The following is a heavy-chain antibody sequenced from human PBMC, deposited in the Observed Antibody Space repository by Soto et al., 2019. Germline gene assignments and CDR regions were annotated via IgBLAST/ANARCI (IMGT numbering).Heavy chain of an antibody. CDR3: ARQRDTTVPATYFDY. CDR1: GGSISSSSYY. Sequence: QLQLQESGPGLVKPSETLSLTCTVSGGSISSSSYYWGWIRQPPGKGLEWIGSIYYSGSTYYNPSLKSRVTISVDTSKNQFSLKLSSVTAADTAVYYCARQRDTTVPATYFDYWGQGTLVTVSS. CDR2: IYYSGST. D-gene: IGHD4-4*01. V-gene: IGHV4-39*01. J-gene: IGHJ4*02.